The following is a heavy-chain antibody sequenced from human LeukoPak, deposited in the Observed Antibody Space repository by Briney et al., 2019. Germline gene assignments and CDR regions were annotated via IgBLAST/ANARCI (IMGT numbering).Heavy chain of an antibody. V-gene: IGHV3-7*01. CDR1: GFTFSRYW. J-gene: IGHJ4*02. D-gene: IGHD2-15*01. CDR2: IKEDGSEK. CDR3: AKILGYCSGGNCYSFYFDY. Sequence: GGSLRLSCAASGFTFSRYWMSWVRQAPGKGLEWVANIKEDGSEKYYVDSVKGRFTIPRDNAKNSLYLQMNSLRAEDTAVYYCAKILGYCSGGNCYSFYFDYWGQGTLVTVSS.